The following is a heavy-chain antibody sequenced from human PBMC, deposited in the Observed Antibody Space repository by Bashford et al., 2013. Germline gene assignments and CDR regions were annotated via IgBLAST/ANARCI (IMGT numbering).Heavy chain of an antibody. V-gene: IGHV1-8*01. D-gene: IGHD2-21*01. CDR2: VTPKSGKS. J-gene: IGHJ4*02. CDR3: ARLASGDNRKGFDS. Sequence: WVRQAPGQGLEWVAWVTPKSGKSGSAQRFQGRITLTMNTSISTVYMELGSLTSEDTAVYYCARLASGDNRKGFDSWGQGTLVTVSS.